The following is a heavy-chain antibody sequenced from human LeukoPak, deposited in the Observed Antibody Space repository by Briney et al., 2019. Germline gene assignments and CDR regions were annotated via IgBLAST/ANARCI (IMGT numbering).Heavy chain of an antibody. CDR2: ISGDGGSK. CDR3: AKVGLGYCGGDCYRPYYFDY. D-gene: IGHD2-21*02. V-gene: IGHV3-43*02. J-gene: IGHJ4*02. CDR1: GFTLHDYA. Sequence: GGSLTLSCAASGFTLHDYAMHWVRRAPGKGLEWVSLISGDGGSKYYPDSVKGRFTIFRDNSKNSLSLQTNSLRTEDTSLYYCAKVGLGYCGGDCYRPYYFDYWGQGTLVTVSS.